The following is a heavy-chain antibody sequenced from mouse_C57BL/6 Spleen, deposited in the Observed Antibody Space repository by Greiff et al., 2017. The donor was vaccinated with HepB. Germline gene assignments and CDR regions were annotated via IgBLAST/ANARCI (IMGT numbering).Heavy chain of an antibody. CDR1: GYTFTSYW. CDR3: ARSGRDVENFDY. V-gene: IGHV1-52*01. D-gene: IGHD3-1*01. J-gene: IGHJ2*01. Sequence: QVQLKQSGAELVRPGSSVKLSCKASGYTFTSYWMHWVKQRPIQGLEWIGNIDPSDSETHYNQKFRDKATLTVDKSSSTAYMQLSSLTSEDSAVYYCARSGRDVENFDYWGKGTTLTVSS. CDR2: IDPSDSET.